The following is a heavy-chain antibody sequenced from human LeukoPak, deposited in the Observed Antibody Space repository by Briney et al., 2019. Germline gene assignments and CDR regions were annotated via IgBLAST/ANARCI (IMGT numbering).Heavy chain of an antibody. V-gene: IGHV1-46*01. J-gene: IGHJ4*02. Sequence: ASVKVSCKASGYTFTSYYIHWVRQAPGQGLEWMGIINPSGGSTSYAQKFQGRVTMTRDMSTSTVYMELSSLRSEDTAVYYCARGGSSWYSPDYWGQGTLVTVSS. CDR2: INPSGGST. D-gene: IGHD6-13*01. CDR3: ARGGSSWYSPDY. CDR1: GYTFTSYY.